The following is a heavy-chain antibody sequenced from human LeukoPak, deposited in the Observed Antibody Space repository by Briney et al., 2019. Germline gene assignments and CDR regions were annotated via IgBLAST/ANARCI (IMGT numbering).Heavy chain of an antibody. Sequence: PSETLSLTCTVSGGSISSGSYYWSWIRQPAGKGLEWIGRIYTSGSTNYNPSLKSRVPISVDMSKNQFSLRLSSVTAADTAVYYCARDTAGIVVVPDAIPVLCPYYYYYMDVWGKGTTVTVSS. D-gene: IGHD2-2*02. CDR2: IYTSGST. V-gene: IGHV4-61*02. J-gene: IGHJ6*03. CDR1: GGSISSGSYY. CDR3: ARDTAGIVVVPDAIPVLCPYYYYYMDV.